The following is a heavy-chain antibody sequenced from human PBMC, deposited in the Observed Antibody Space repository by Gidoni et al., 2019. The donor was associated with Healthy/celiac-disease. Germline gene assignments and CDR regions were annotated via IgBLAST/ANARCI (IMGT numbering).Heavy chain of an antibody. D-gene: IGHD3-3*01. J-gene: IGHJ4*02. CDR1: GGSFSGYY. Sequence: QVQLQPWGAGLWKPSETLSLTCAVYGGSFSGYYGSWTRPPPGMGLEWIGEINHSVSTNYNPSLKSRVTISVDTSKNPFSLTLSSVTAPDTAVYYCAALFGVVIIEAYWGQGTLVTVSS. V-gene: IGHV4-34*01. CDR3: AALFGVVIIEAY. CDR2: INHSVST.